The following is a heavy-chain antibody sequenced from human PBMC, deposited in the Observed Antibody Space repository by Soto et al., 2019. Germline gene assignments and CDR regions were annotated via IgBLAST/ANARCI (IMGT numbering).Heavy chain of an antibody. CDR1: GFTFSSYW. CDR2: IKQDGSEK. D-gene: IGHD6-19*01. V-gene: IGHV3-7*01. J-gene: IGHJ3*02. Sequence: GESLKISCAASGFTFSSYWMSWVRQAPGKGLEWVANIKQDGSEKYYVDSVKGRFTISRDNAKNSLYLQMNSLRAEDTAVYYCARDGQWLAEGGAFDIWGQGTMVTVSS. CDR3: ARDGQWLAEGGAFDI.